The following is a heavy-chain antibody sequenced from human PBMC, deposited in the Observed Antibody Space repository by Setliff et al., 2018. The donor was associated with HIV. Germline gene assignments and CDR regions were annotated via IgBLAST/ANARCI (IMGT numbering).Heavy chain of an antibody. V-gene: IGHV4-4*07. CDR2: IFTSGTT. CDR1: GGSINSYY. J-gene: IGHJ4*02. Sequence: PSETLSLTCTVSGGSINSYYWSWIRQPAGKGLEWIGRIFTSGTTNYNPSLRSRVTISVDTSKNPFSLRLNSVTAADTAVYFCARAPRYYRGWYIPEYFDNWGEGTLVTVSS. CDR3: ARAPRYYRGWYIPEYFDN. D-gene: IGHD6-19*01.